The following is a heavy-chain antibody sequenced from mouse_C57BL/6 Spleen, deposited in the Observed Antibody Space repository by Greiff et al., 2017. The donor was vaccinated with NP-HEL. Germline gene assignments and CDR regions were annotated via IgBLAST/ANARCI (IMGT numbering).Heavy chain of an antibody. J-gene: IGHJ3*01. Sequence: QVQLQQSGPELVKPGASVKISCKASGYAFSSSWMNWVKQRPGKGLEWIGRIYPGDGDTNYNGKFKGKATLTADKSSSTAYMQLSSLTSEDSAVYFCARGDYEPGFAYWGQGTLVTVSA. D-gene: IGHD2-4*01. CDR1: GYAFSSSW. CDR2: IYPGDGDT. CDR3: ARGDYEPGFAY. V-gene: IGHV1-82*01.